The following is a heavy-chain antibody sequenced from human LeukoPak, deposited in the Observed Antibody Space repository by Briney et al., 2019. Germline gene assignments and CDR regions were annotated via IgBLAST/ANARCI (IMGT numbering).Heavy chain of an antibody. J-gene: IGHJ3*02. CDR3: ATDGARIAVAGTKAFDI. D-gene: IGHD6-19*01. Sequence: ASVKVSCKASGYTFTSYDINWVRQATGQGLEWMGWMNPNSGNTGYAQKFQGRVTMTEDTSTDTAYMELSSLRSEDTAVYYCATDGARIAVAGTKAFDIWGQGTMVTVSS. V-gene: IGHV1-8*02. CDR2: MNPNSGNT. CDR1: GYTFTSYD.